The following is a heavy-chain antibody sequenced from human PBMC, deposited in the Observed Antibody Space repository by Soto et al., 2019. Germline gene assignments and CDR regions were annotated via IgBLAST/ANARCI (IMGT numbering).Heavy chain of an antibody. CDR1: GFTVSSNY. V-gene: IGHV3-53*01. CDR2: IYSGGST. J-gene: IGHJ6*02. Sequence: EVQLVESGGGLIQPGGSLRLSCAASGFTVSSNYMSWVRQAPGKGLEWVSVIYSGGSTYYADSVKGRFTISRDNSENTLYLQMNSLRAEDTAVYYCARDRQLGDEEGGGYYYGMDVWGQGTTVTVSS. CDR3: ARDRQLGDEEGGGYYYGMDV. D-gene: IGHD6-6*01.